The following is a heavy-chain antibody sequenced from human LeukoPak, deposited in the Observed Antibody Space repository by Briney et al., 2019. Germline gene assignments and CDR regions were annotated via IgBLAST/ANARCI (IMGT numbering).Heavy chain of an antibody. Sequence: GGSLRLSCAASGFTFSSYAMSWVRQAPGKGLEWVSAISGSGGSTYYADSVKGRFTISGDNSKNTLYLQMNSLRAEDTAVYYCANGEYVNYFDYWGQGTLVTVSS. J-gene: IGHJ4*02. D-gene: IGHD3-10*01. CDR2: ISGSGGST. CDR3: ANGEYVNYFDY. V-gene: IGHV3-23*01. CDR1: GFTFSSYA.